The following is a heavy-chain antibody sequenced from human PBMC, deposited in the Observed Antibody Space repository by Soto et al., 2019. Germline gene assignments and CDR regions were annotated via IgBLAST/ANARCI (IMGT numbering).Heavy chain of an antibody. CDR1: GFTFSSYG. V-gene: IGHV3-30*18. CDR2: ISYDGSNK. CDR3: AKDRVVRGVIDY. Sequence: QVQLVESGGGVVQPGRSLRLSCAASGFTFSSYGMHWVRQAPGKGLEWVAVISYDGSNKYYADSVKGRFTISRDNSKNTPYLQMNSLRAEDTAVYYCAKDRVVRGVIDYWGQGTLVTVSS. D-gene: IGHD3-10*01. J-gene: IGHJ4*02.